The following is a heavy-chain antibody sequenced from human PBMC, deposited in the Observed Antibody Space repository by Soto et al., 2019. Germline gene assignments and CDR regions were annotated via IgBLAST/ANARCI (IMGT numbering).Heavy chain of an antibody. CDR1: GFTFDDYA. J-gene: IGHJ4*02. CDR2: ISWNSGNI. CDR3: VRGDNWSDEASDY. D-gene: IGHD1-1*01. Sequence: GGSLRLSCAASGFTFDDYAMYWVRQVLGKGLEWVSSISWNSGNIGYADSVKGRFTVSRDTSNNTLYLQMNNLRAEDTAIYYCVRGDNWSDEASDYWGQGTLVTVSS. V-gene: IGHV3-9*01.